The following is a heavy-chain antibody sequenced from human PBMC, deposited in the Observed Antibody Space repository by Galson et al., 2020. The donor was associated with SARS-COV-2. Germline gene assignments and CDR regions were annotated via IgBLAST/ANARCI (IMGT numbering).Heavy chain of an antibody. CDR3: ATAPGIAAAGTGWFDP. D-gene: IGHD6-13*01. J-gene: IGHJ5*02. V-gene: IGHV1-24*01. CDR1: GYTLTELS. CDR2: FDPEDGET. Sequence: ASVKVSCKVSGYTLTELSMHWVRQAPGKGLEWMGGFDPEDGETIYAQKFQGRVTMTEDTSTDTACMELSSLRSEDTAVYYCATAPGIAAAGTGWFDPWGQGTLVTVSS.